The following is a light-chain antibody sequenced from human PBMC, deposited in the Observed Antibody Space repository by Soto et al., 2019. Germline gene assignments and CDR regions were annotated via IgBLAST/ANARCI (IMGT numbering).Light chain of an antibody. V-gene: IGKV3-20*01. CDR1: QSVSSNY. Sequence: EIVLTQSPGTLSLSPGERATLSCRASQSVSSNYLAWYQQKPGQAPGLLIYGASSRATGIPDRFSGSGSGTDFALTISSLEPEDFGMYFCQQYGNSAPITFGQGTRVEIE. CDR3: QQYGNSAPIT. J-gene: IGKJ5*01. CDR2: GAS.